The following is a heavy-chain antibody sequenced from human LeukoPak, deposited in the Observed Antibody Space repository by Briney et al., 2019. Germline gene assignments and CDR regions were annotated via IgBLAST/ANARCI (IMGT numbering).Heavy chain of an antibody. Sequence: SETLSLTCAVYGGSFSGYNWSWIRQPPGKGLEWIGEINHSGSTNYNPSLKSRVIISVDTSKNQFSLKLSSVTDADTAVYYCARVRRSLNWFDSWGQGTLVTVSS. V-gene: IGHV4-34*01. CDR3: ARVRRSLNWFDS. J-gene: IGHJ5*01. D-gene: IGHD3-3*01. CDR2: INHSGST. CDR1: GGSFSGYN.